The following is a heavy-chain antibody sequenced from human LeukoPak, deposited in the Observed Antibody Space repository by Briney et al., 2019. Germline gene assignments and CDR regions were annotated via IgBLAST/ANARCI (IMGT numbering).Heavy chain of an antibody. J-gene: IGHJ4*02. CDR1: GGSISSYY. CDR2: IYYSGST. CDR3: ARGLSLGGMVRGVTRKYYFDY. Sequence: PSETLSLTCTVSGGSISSYYWSWIRQPPGKGLEWIGYIYYSGSTNYNPSLKSRVTISVDTSKNQFSLKLSSVTAADTAVYYCARGLSLGGMVRGVTRKYYFDYWGQGTLVTVSS. D-gene: IGHD3-10*01. V-gene: IGHV4-59*08.